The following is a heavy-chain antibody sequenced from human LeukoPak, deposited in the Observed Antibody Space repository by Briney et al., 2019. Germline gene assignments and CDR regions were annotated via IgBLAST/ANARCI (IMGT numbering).Heavy chain of an antibody. CDR1: GFTVSSNY. Sequence: GGSLRLSCATSGFTVSSNYMSWVRQAPGKGLEWVAVISYDGSNKYYADSVKGRFTISRDNSKNTLYLQMNSLRAEDTAVYYCARDVIDYWGQGTLVTVSS. CDR3: ARDVIDY. V-gene: IGHV3-30-3*01. CDR2: ISYDGSNK. J-gene: IGHJ4*02.